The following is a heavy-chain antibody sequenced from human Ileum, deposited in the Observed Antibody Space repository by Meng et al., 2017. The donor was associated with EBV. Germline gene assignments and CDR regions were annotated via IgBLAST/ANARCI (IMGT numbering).Heavy chain of an antibody. J-gene: IGHJ5*02. V-gene: IGHV4-34*01. CDR2: IDQSGYT. Sequence: QVRLRSCGTVLLKPFGALSLTSAVAGGSFNNYVWTWIRQRPGKGLEWIGEIDQSGYTKFNPSLSSRATISRDTSNNQFSLRLNSVTAADTALYYCARYGRCNGNSFYCFDPWGQGTLVTVSS. D-gene: IGHD4-23*01. CDR1: GGSFNNYV. CDR3: ARYGRCNGNSFYCFDP.